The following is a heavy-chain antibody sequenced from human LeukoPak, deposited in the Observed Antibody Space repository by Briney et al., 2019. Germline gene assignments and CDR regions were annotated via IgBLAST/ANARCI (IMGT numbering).Heavy chain of an antibody. CDR2: INPNSGAT. CDR3: ARDTPHRPGYNWFDP. V-gene: IGHV1-2*02. Sequence: ASVKVSCKASGYTFTGYYMHWVRQAPGQGLEWMGWINPNSGATNYAQKFQGRVTMTRDTSISTAYMELSRLRSDDTAVYYCARDTPHRPGYNWFDPWGQGTLVTVSS. CDR1: GYTFTGYY. J-gene: IGHJ5*02. D-gene: IGHD2-15*01.